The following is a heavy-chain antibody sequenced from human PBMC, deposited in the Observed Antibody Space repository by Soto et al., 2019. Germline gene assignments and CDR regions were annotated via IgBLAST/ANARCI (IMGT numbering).Heavy chain of an antibody. Sequence: LRLSCAASGFTVSSNYMSWVRQAPGKGLEWVSVIYSGGSTYYADSVKGRFTISRDNSKNTLYLQMNSLRAEDTAVYYCAKGSGWSRIYYYYYGMDVWGQGTTVTVSS. V-gene: IGHV3-53*01. CDR3: AKGSGWSRIYYYYYGMDV. CDR2: IYSGGST. J-gene: IGHJ6*02. D-gene: IGHD6-19*01. CDR1: GFTVSSNY.